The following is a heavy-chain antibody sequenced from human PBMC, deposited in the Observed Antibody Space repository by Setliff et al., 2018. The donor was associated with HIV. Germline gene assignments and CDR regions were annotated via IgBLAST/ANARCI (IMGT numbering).Heavy chain of an antibody. Sequence: SETLSLTCGVSGIPIDRVYSWAWIRQPPGKGLEWIGTISHSGSTHYNSPLQGRISTSIDTSKNQFSLTLTSVTAADTAMYYCARDQSDYNVLTGFGDFDYWGHGTLVTVSS. D-gene: IGHD3-9*01. CDR3: ARDQSDYNVLTGFGDFDY. CDR2: ISHSGST. V-gene: IGHV4-38-2*02. J-gene: IGHJ4*01. CDR1: GIPIDRVYS.